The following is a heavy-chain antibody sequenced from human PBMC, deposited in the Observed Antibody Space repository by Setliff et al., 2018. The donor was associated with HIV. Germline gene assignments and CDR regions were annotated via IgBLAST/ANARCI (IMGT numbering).Heavy chain of an antibody. D-gene: IGHD6-6*01. J-gene: IGHJ1*01. V-gene: IGHV1-46*01. CDR2: INPSSGST. Sequence: EASVKVSCKASGYTFTSYYMHWVRQAPGQGLEWMGIINPSSGSTTYAQKFQGRVTMTGDTSTSTVYMELSSLRSEDTAVYYCARDPAPSSSASYFQHWGQGTPVTVSS. CDR3: ARDPAPSSSASYFQH. CDR1: GYTFTSYY.